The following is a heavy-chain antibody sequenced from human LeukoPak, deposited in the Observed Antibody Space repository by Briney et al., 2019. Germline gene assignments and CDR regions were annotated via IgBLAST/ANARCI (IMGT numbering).Heavy chain of an antibody. J-gene: IGHJ4*02. V-gene: IGHV3-48*01. CDR2: ISSSSSTI. Sequence: GGPLRLSCAASGFTFSSYSMNWVRQAPGKGLEWVSYISSSSSTIYYADSVKGRFTISRDNAKNSLYLQMNSLRAEDTAVYYCARAGGGYDTDYWGQGTLVTVSS. D-gene: IGHD5-12*01. CDR3: ARAGGGYDTDY. CDR1: GFTFSSYS.